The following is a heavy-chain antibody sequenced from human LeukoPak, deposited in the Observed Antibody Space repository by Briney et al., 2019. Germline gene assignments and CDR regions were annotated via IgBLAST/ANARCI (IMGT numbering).Heavy chain of an antibody. D-gene: IGHD5-24*01. V-gene: IGHV3-7*01. CDR1: GISFSGYW. Sequence: GGSLRLSCAASGISFSGYWMSWVRQAPGRGLEWVANIKQDGSEKYYVDSVTGRFTISRDNAKNSLYLQMNSLRAEDTALYYCARDGDGYKTTPFDYWGQGTLVTVSS. CDR2: IKQDGSEK. CDR3: ARDGDGYKTTPFDY. J-gene: IGHJ4*02.